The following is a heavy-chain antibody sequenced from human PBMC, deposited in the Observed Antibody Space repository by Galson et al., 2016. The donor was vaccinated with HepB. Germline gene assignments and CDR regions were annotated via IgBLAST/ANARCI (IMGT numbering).Heavy chain of an antibody. V-gene: IGHV4-38-2*02. D-gene: IGHD6-13*01. CDR3: ARVPYSSSWYSDY. Sequence: SETLSLTCSVSGYSVSSGYYWGWIRQPPGKGLECIGTIYYSGSPYYNPSLKSRVTISIDTSQNQFSLKLSSVTAADTAVYYCARVPYSSSWYSDYWGQGTLVTVSS. J-gene: IGHJ4*02. CDR1: GYSVSSGYY. CDR2: IYYSGSP.